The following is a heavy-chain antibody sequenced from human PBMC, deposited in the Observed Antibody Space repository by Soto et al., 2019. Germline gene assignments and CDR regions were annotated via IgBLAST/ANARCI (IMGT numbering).Heavy chain of an antibody. J-gene: IGHJ5*02. Sequence: ASVKVSCKASGCTFPSYDIDWVRQATGQGLEWMGWMNPNSGNTGYAQKFQGRVTMTRNTSISTAYMELSSLRSEDTAVYYCAREHYGNSAWFDPWGQGTLVTVS. D-gene: IGHD3-10*01. CDR1: GCTFPSYD. V-gene: IGHV1-8*01. CDR3: AREHYGNSAWFDP. CDR2: MNPNSGNT.